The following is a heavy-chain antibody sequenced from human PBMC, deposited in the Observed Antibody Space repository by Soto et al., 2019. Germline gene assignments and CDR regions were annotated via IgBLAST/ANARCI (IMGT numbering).Heavy chain of an antibody. V-gene: IGHV1-2*04. CDR1: GYTFTGYY. CDR2: INPNSGGT. CDR3: ARGSSSWYYYYYGMDV. D-gene: IGHD6-13*01. J-gene: IGHJ6*02. Sequence: QVQLVQSGAAVKKPGASVKVSCKASGYTFTGYYMHWVRQAPGQGLEWMGWINPNSGGTNYAQKFQGWVTMTRDTSISTAYMELSRLRSDDTAVYYCARGSSSWYYYYYGMDVWGQGTTVTVSS.